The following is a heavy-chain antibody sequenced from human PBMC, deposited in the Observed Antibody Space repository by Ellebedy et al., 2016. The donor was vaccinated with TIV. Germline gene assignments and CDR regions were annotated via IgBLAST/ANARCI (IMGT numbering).Heavy chain of an antibody. V-gene: IGHV4-59*01. Sequence: GSLRLSXTVSGASITSYYWTWIRQSPGKGLEWIGYTYYRATTNYNPSLKSRVTISLDTSKNQFSLNLSSVTAADTAVDYCARAPKDIVVVVGAWWYFDLWGRGTLVTVSS. CDR1: GASITSYY. CDR3: ARAPKDIVVVVGAWWYFDL. CDR2: TYYRATT. J-gene: IGHJ2*01. D-gene: IGHD2-15*01.